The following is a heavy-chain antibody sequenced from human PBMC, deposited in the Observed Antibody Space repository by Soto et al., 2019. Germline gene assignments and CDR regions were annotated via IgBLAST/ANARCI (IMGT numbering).Heavy chain of an antibody. J-gene: IGHJ4*02. D-gene: IGHD2-21*02. CDR3: AGLVVTHYCFDY. V-gene: IGHV4-34*01. CDR2: INHSGST. Sequence: RQPPGKGLEWIGEINHSGSTNYNPSLKSRVTISVDTSKNQFSLKLSSVTAADTAVYYCAGLVVTHYCFDYWGQGTLVT.